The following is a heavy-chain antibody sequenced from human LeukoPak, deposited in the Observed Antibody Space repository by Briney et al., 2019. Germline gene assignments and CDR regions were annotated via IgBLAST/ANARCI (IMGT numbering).Heavy chain of an antibody. CDR1: GGSISTFY. CDR3: ARAGAGRDGYNSAYYYYGMDV. Sequence: SETLSLTCSVSGGSISTFYWSWIRQPPGKGLEWIGYTQYSGSTNYRSSLKSRVTMSLDMSKNQFSLKLSSVTAADTAVYYCARAGAGRDGYNSAYYYYGMDVWGRGALVTVSS. D-gene: IGHD5-24*01. V-gene: IGHV4-59*01. CDR2: TQYSGST. J-gene: IGHJ6*02.